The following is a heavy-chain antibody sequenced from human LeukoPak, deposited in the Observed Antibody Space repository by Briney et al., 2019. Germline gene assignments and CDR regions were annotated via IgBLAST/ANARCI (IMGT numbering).Heavy chain of an antibody. Sequence: ASVKVSCKASGYTFTSYYMHWVRQAPGQGLEWMGIINPSGGSTSYAQKFQGRVTISVDTSKNQFSLKLSSVTAAGTAVYYCARDPGALRRNWYFDLWGRGTLVTVSS. J-gene: IGHJ2*01. CDR2: INPSGGST. CDR3: ARDPGALRRNWYFDL. CDR1: GYTFTSYY. D-gene: IGHD3-16*01. V-gene: IGHV1-46*01.